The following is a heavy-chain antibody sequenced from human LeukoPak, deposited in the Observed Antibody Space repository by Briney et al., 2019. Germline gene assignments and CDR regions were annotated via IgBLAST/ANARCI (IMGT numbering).Heavy chain of an antibody. CDR1: GGSISSYY. Sequence: PSETLSLTCTVSGGSISSYYWSWIRQPPGKGLEWTGYIYYSGSTNYNPSLKSRVTISVDTSKNQFSLKLSSVTAADTAVYYCARDVYYDFWSGYLDYWGQGTLVTVSS. D-gene: IGHD3-3*01. V-gene: IGHV4-59*01. CDR2: IYYSGST. J-gene: IGHJ4*02. CDR3: ARDVYYDFWSGYLDY.